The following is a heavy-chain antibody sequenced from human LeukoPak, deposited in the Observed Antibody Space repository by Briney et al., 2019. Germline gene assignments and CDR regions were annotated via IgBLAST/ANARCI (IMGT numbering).Heavy chain of an antibody. CDR3: ARETHSGSYYGYNY. CDR1: GYTFTSYG. CDR2: ISAYNGNT. J-gene: IGHJ4*02. D-gene: IGHD1-26*01. Sequence: ASVKVSCKASGYTFTSYGIRWVRQAPGQGLEWMGWISAYNGNTNYAQKLQGRVTMTTDTSTSTAYMELRSLRSDDTAVYYCARETHSGSYYGYNYWGQGTLVTVSS. V-gene: IGHV1-18*01.